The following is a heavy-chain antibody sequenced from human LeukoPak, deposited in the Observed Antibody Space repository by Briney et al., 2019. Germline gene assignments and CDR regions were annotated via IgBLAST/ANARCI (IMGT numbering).Heavy chain of an antibody. CDR3: ARSNVLLWFGELLEGYAFDI. D-gene: IGHD3-10*01. J-gene: IGHJ3*02. V-gene: IGHV3-30-3*01. CDR2: ISYDGSNK. CDR1: GFTFSSYA. Sequence: GGSLRLSCAASGFTFSSYAMHWVRQAPGKGLEWVAVISYDGSNKYYADSVKGRFTISRDNSKNTLYLQMNSLRAEDTAVYYCARSNVLLWFGELLEGYAFDIWGQGTMVTVSS.